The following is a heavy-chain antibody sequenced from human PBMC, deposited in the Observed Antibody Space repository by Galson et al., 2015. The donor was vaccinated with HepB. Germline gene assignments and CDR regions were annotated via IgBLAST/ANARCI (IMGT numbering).Heavy chain of an antibody. J-gene: IGHJ3*02. CDR3: AKDTLGYSGYGLSSAFDI. D-gene: IGHD5-12*01. V-gene: IGHV3-23*01. Sequence: SLRLSCAASGFTFSSYAMSWVRQAPGKGLEWVSAISGSGGSTYYADSVKGRFTISRDNSKNTLYLQMNSLRAEDTAVYYCAKDTLGYSGYGLSSAFDIWGQGTMVTVSS. CDR1: GFTFSSYA. CDR2: ISGSGGST.